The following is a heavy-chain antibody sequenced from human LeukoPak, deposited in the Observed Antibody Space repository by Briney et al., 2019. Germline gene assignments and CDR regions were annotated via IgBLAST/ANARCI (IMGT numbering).Heavy chain of an antibody. J-gene: IGHJ6*02. CDR3: VRAMDV. V-gene: IGHV3-72*01. CDR2: TRNKANSYIT. Sequence: HPGGSLRLSCATSGFTLSDYYMNWVRQAPGKGLEWVGRTRNKANSYITDYAASVKGRFTISRDDSKKSLYLQMNSLKTEDTAVYYCVRAMDVWGQGTTVTVSS. CDR1: GFTLSDYY.